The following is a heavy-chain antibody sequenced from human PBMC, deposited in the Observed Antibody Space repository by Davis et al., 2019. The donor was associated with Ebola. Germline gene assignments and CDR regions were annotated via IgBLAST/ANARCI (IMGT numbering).Heavy chain of an antibody. D-gene: IGHD2-2*01. CDR2: ISAYNGNT. Sequence: ASVKVSCKASGYTFTSYGISWVRQAPGQGLEWMGWISAYNGNTNYAQKPQGRVTMTTDTSTSTAYMELRSLRSDDTAVYYWARQIGYCSSTSCYRAPIDAFDIWGQGTMVTVSS. CDR1: GYTFTSYG. CDR3: ARQIGYCSSTSCYRAPIDAFDI. V-gene: IGHV1-18*01. J-gene: IGHJ3*02.